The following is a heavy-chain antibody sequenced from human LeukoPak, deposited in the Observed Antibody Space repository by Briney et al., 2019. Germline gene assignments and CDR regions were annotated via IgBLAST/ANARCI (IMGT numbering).Heavy chain of an antibody. CDR1: GGSISSGDYY. Sequence: SSQTLSLTCTVSGGSISSGDYYWSWIRQPPGKGLEWIGYIYYSGSTYYNPSLKSRVTISVDTSKNQFSLKLSSVTAADTAVYYCASGLRQFWSGYYTNWFDPWGQGTLVTVSS. J-gene: IGHJ5*02. CDR3: ASGLRQFWSGYYTNWFDP. D-gene: IGHD3-3*01. CDR2: IYYSGST. V-gene: IGHV4-30-4*08.